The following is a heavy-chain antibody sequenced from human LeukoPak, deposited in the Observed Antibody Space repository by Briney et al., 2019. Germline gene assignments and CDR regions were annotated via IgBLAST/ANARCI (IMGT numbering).Heavy chain of an antibody. V-gene: IGHV4-59*01. CDR2: IYYSGST. Sequence: SETLSLTCTVSGGSISSYYWSWIRQPPGKGLEWIGYIYYSGSTNYNPSLKSRVTISVDTSKNQFSLKLSSVTAADTAVYYCASCLVPDFWSGYYFDYWGQGTLVTVSS. CDR1: GGSISSYY. J-gene: IGHJ4*02. CDR3: ASCLVPDFWSGYYFDY. D-gene: IGHD3-3*01.